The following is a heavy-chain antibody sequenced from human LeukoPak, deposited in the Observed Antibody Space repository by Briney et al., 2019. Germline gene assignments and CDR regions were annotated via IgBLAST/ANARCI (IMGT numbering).Heavy chain of an antibody. V-gene: IGHV3-33*01. CDR2: IWYDGSNK. CDR1: GFTFSSYG. D-gene: IGHD3-22*01. Sequence: QPGRSLRLSCAASGFTFSSYGMHWVRQAPGKGLEWVAVIWYDGSNKYYADSVKGRFTISRDNSKNTLYLQMNSLRAEDTAVYYCASDFWSGPLYYDSSGYSDYWGQGTLVTVSP. J-gene: IGHJ4*02. CDR3: ASDFWSGPLYYDSSGYSDY.